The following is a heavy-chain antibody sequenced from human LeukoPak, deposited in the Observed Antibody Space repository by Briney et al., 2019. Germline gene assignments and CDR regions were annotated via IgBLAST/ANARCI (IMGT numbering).Heavy chain of an antibody. J-gene: IGHJ6*03. CDR3: ARDRGRQWLVAYYYYMDV. V-gene: IGHV4-61*08. Sequence: PSETLSLTCAVSGGSIKSFDYYWSGIRQSPGRSLEWIGYIFYSGSTNYNPSLKSRVTISIDTSKNQFSLKLSSVTAADTAVYYCARDRGRQWLVAYYYYMDVWGKGTTVTVSS. D-gene: IGHD6-19*01. CDR2: IFYSGST. CDR1: GGSIKSFDYY.